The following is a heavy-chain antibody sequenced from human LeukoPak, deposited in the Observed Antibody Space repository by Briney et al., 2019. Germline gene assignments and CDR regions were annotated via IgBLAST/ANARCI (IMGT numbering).Heavy chain of an antibody. CDR3: AVNWNYRFDY. J-gene: IGHJ4*02. V-gene: IGHV1-69*05. CDR2: IIPIFGTA. D-gene: IGHD1-7*01. Sequence: SVKVSCKASGGTFSSHAISWVRQAPGQGLEWMGGIIPIFGTANYAQKFQGRVTITTDESTSTAYMELSSLRSEDTAVYYCAVNWNYRFDYWGQGTLVTVSS. CDR1: GGTFSSHA.